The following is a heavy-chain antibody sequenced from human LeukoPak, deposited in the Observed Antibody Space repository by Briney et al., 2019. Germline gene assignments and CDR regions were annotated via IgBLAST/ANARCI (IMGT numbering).Heavy chain of an antibody. J-gene: IGHJ4*02. Sequence: ASVKVSCKASGYTFTSYYMHWVRQAPGQGLEWMGWISAYNANTHYAQKVQGRVTMTTDSSTTTAYMELSSLRSDDTAVYYCARDDNYGIFVNVDYWGQGTLVTVSS. D-gene: IGHD4-11*01. V-gene: IGHV1-18*04. CDR1: GYTFTSYY. CDR2: ISAYNANT. CDR3: ARDDNYGIFVNVDY.